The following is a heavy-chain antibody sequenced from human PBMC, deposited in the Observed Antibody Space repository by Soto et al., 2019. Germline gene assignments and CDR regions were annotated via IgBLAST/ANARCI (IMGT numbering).Heavy chain of an antibody. CDR2: IYHSGST. V-gene: IGHV4-31*03. CDR1: GGSISSSSYS. J-gene: IGHJ4*02. CDR3: ARDHITGTERYFDY. D-gene: IGHD1-20*01. Sequence: PSEPLSLTCTVSGGSISSSSYSWSWIRQHPGKGLEWMGYIYHSGSTTYNPSLKSRVTIAVDTSKNIFSLRLSSVTAADTAVYYCARDHITGTERYFDYWGQGTLVTVSS.